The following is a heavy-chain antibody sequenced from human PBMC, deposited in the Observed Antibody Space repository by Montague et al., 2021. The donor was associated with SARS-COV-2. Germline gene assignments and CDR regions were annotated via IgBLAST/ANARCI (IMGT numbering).Heavy chain of an antibody. J-gene: IGHJ4*02. CDR2: ISSSGTFI. CDR3: GRDAKATVY. Sequence: SLRLSCAASGFIFSDYYMTWVRQAPGKGLEWVSYISSSGTFIYYADSLKGRFTISRYNAKNSLYLQMNSLTAEDTAVYYCGRDAKATVYWGQGTLVTVSS. CDR1: GFIFSDYY. V-gene: IGHV3-11*01. D-gene: IGHD1-1*01.